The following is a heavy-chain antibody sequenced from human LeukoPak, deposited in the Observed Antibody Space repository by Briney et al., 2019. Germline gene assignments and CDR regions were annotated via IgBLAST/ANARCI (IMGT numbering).Heavy chain of an antibody. CDR3: AKDRCSSTSCYLFDY. CDR1: GFTFSSNT. V-gene: IGHV3-23*01. J-gene: IGHJ4*02. CDR2: ISASGAKT. Sequence: GGSLRLSCAASGFTFSSNTVSWVRQAPGKGLEWVSVISASGAKTYYADSVKGRFTVSRDNSRNTLFLQMNSLRAEDTAVYYCAKDRCSSTSCYLFDYWGQGTLVTVSS. D-gene: IGHD2-2*01.